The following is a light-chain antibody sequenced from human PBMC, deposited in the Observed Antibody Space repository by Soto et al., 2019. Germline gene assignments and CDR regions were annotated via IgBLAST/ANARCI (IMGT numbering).Light chain of an antibody. V-gene: IGLV1-51*02. CDR3: GTWDSSLSAGV. J-gene: IGLJ3*02. Sequence: QSVLTQPPSVSAAPGQKVTISCSGRSSNIGNNYLSWYQQLPGTAPKLLIYENNKRPSGIPDRFSGSKSCTSATLGITGLQTGDEADYYCGTWDSSLSAGVFGEGTKLTVL. CDR2: ENN. CDR1: SSNIGNNY.